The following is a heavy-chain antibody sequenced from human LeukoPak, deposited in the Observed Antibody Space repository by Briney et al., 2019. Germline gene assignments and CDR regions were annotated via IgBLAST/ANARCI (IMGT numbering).Heavy chain of an antibody. V-gene: IGHV4-59*08. Sequence: SETLSLTCAVYGGSFSGYYWSWIRQPPGKGLEWIGYIYYSGSTNYNPSLKSRVTISVDTSKNQFSLKLSSVTAADTAVYYCARHPSSERLLGTNWFDPWGQGTLVTVSS. CDR1: GGSFSGYY. CDR3: ARHPSSERLLGTNWFDP. CDR2: IYYSGST. J-gene: IGHJ5*02. D-gene: IGHD3-3*01.